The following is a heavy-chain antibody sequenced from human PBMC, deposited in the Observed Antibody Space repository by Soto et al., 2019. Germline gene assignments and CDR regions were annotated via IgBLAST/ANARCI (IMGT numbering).Heavy chain of an antibody. CDR3: ARDPSYYGMDV. CDR2: INAGNGNT. V-gene: IGHV1-3*01. Sequence: ASVKVSCKASGYTFTSYAMNWVRQAPGQRLEWMRWINAGNGNTKYSQRFQGRVTITRETSASTAYMELSSLRSEDTAVYYCARDPSYYGMDVWGQGTTVTVSS. J-gene: IGHJ6*02. CDR1: GYTFTSYA.